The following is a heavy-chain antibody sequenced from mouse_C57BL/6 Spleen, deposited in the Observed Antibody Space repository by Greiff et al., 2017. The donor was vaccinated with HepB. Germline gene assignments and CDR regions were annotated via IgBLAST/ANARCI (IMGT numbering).Heavy chain of an antibody. CDR1: GYSFTSYY. CDR3: ARRGGYDGYAMDY. J-gene: IGHJ4*01. Sequence: VQLQESGPELVKPGASVKISCKASGYSFTSYYIHWVKQRPGQGLEWIGWIYPGSGNTKYNEKFKGKATLTADTSSSTAYMQLSSLTSEDSAVYYCARRGGYDGYAMDYWGQGTSVTVSS. D-gene: IGHD2-2*01. V-gene: IGHV1-66*01. CDR2: IYPGSGNT.